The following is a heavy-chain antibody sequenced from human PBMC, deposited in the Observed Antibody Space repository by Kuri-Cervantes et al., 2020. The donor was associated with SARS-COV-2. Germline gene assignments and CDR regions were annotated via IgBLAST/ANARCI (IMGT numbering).Heavy chain of an antibody. CDR2: IDPSDSYT. Sequence: GESLKISCQGSGYSFKNFWISWVRQMPGKGLEWMGRIDPSDSYTHYNPSFQGHVTISADKSISTAYLEWSSLRASDTAMYFCARETSESTSGSWFDPWGQGTLVTVSS. D-gene: IGHD1-1*01. CDR3: ARETSESTSGSWFDP. V-gene: IGHV5-10-1*01. J-gene: IGHJ5*02. CDR1: GYSFKNFW.